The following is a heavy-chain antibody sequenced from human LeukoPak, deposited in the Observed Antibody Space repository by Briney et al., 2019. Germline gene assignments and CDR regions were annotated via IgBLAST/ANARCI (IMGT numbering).Heavy chain of an antibody. CDR3: AKVAGDRMDY. Sequence: ASVKVSCKASGYTFATYGFCWVRQAPGHGLEWMGWISSNTGKTDYAQKFQGRVTLTTDTSTSTAYMELRSLRPDDTALYYCAKVAGDRMDYWGQGTLLTVSS. D-gene: IGHD6-13*01. CDR2: ISSNTGKT. J-gene: IGHJ4*02. V-gene: IGHV1-18*01. CDR1: GYTFATYG.